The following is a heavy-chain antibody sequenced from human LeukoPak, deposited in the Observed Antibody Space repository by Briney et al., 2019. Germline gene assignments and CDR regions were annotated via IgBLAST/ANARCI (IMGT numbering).Heavy chain of an antibody. V-gene: IGHV1-2*02. CDR3: AREWGPNYVQGWFDP. Sequence: ASVKVSCKTSGYTFSDFYIHWVRQAPGQGLEWMGWINPKTGGITYSQKFKGRVTMTRDTSLNTAHTAVTGLTFGDTAVYYCAREWGPNYVQGWFDPWGQGTPVSVSS. CDR1: GYTFSDFY. D-gene: IGHD3-10*02. CDR2: INPKTGGI. J-gene: IGHJ5*02.